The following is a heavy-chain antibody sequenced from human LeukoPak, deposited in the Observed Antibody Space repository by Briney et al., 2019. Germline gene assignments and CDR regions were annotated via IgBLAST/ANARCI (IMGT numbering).Heavy chain of an antibody. D-gene: IGHD3-3*01. V-gene: IGHV3-66*02. J-gene: IGHJ3*02. CDR2: IYSGGST. Sequence: GGSLRLSCAASGFTVSSNYMSWVRQAPGKGLEWVSVIYSGGSTYYADSVKDRFTISRDNSKNTLYLQMNSLRAEDTAVYYCARVAQEYYDFWSGYRDAFDIWGQGTMVTVSS. CDR3: ARVAQEYYDFWSGYRDAFDI. CDR1: GFTVSSNY.